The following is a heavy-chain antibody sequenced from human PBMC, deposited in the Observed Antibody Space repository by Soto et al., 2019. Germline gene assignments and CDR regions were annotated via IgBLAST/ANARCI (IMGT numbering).Heavy chain of an antibody. CDR1: GGTFSSYA. V-gene: IGHV1-69*13. J-gene: IGHJ4*02. D-gene: IGHD3-3*01. CDR2: IIPIFGTA. Sequence: ASVKVSCKASGGTFSSYAISWVRQAPGQGLEWMGGIIPIFGTANYAQKFQGRVTITADESTSTAYMELSSLRSEDTAVYYCSGHFGVVIIDDYWGQGTLVTVSS. CDR3: SGHFGVVIIDDY.